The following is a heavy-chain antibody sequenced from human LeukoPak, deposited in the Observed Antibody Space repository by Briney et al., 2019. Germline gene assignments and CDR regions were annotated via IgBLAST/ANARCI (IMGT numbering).Heavy chain of an antibody. V-gene: IGHV3-23*01. CDR3: ASGMVVQQLVDHTDY. D-gene: IGHD6-13*01. Sequence: PGGSLRLSCAASGFTFSSYAMSWVRQAPGKGLEWVSAISGSGGSTYYADSVKGRFTISRDNSKNTLYLQMNSLRAEDTAVYYCASGMVVQQLVDHTDYWGQGTLVTVSS. CDR1: GFTFSSYA. CDR2: ISGSGGST. J-gene: IGHJ4*02.